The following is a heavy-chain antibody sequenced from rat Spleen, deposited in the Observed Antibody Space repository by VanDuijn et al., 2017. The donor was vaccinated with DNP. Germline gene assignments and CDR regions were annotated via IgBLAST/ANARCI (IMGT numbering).Heavy chain of an antibody. J-gene: IGHJ3*01. V-gene: IGHV5S13*01. CDR3: ATSSYFGYDYGFAY. Sequence: EVQLVESGGGLVQPGRSLKLSCAASGFTFSNYGMAWVRQAPTKDLEWVASITTGGGHTYYRDSVKGRFTISRDNAKNTQYLQMDSLRSEDTATYYCATSSYFGYDYGFAYWGQGTLVTVSS. CDR1: GFTFSNYG. CDR2: ITTGGGHT. D-gene: IGHD1-7*01.